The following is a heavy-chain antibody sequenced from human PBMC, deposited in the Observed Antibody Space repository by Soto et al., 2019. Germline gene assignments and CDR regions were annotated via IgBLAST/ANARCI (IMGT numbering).Heavy chain of an antibody. CDR2: MNPNSDNT. J-gene: IGHJ4*02. D-gene: IGHD1-26*01. Sequence: QVQLVQSGAEVKKPGASVKVSCKASGYTFTSYDINWVRQATGQGLEWMGWMNPNSDNTGYAQKFQGGVTMTRNTSISTAYMELSSLRSEDTAVYYCARMESRSGSYDYWGQGTLVTVSS. CDR3: ARMESRSGSYDY. CDR1: GYTFTSYD. V-gene: IGHV1-8*01.